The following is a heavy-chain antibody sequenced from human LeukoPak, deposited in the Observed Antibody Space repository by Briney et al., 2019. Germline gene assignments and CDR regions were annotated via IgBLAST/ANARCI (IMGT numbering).Heavy chain of an antibody. CDR1: GFTVSRNY. CDR2: ISSSSSYI. Sequence: GGSLRLSCAASGFTVSRNYMNWVRQALGKGLEWVSSISSSSSYIYYADSVKGRFTISRDNAKNSLYLQMNSLRAEDTAVYYCASGAYYDILTGQMDIWGRGTMVTVSS. J-gene: IGHJ3*02. CDR3: ASGAYYDILTGQMDI. V-gene: IGHV3-21*01. D-gene: IGHD3-9*01.